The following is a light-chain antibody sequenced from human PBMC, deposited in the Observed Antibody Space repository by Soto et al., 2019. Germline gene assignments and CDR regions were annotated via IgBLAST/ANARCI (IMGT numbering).Light chain of an antibody. J-gene: IGKJ2*01. V-gene: IGKV2-30*01. Sequence: DVVMTQSPLSLPVALGQPASISCRSSHSLAYSDGNTYLNWFQQRPGQSPRRLISKVSNRDSGVPDRFRGSGSGTDFTLEISRVVADDVGVYYCMQGTHCPVTFGQGTKLEIK. CDR3: MQGTHCPVT. CDR2: KVS. CDR1: HSLAYSDGNTY.